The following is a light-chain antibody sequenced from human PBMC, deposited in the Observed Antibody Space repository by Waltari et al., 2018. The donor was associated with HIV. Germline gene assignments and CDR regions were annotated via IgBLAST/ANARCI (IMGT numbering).Light chain of an antibody. CDR1: QSISNW. CDR3: QQYDSYPLT. V-gene: IGKV1-5*03. J-gene: IGKJ4*01. Sequence: DFQMTQSPATLSASVGDRVTITCRASQSISNWLAWYQQKPGKAPKVLIYKASSLGSGVPSRFSGSGSGTEFTLTISSLQPADFATYYCQQYDSYPLTFGGGTKVEIK. CDR2: KAS.